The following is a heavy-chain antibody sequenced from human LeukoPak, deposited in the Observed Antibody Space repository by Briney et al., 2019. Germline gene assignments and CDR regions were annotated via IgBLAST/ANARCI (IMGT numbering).Heavy chain of an antibody. CDR3: ARNSCPSGSCYENRGYFDY. CDR1: GGSISSSSYY. Sequence: SETLSLTCTVPGGSISSSSYYWGWIRQPPGKGLEWIGSIYYSGSTYYNPSLKSRVTISVDTSKNQFSLKLSSVTAADTAVYYCARNSCPSGSCYENRGYFDYWGQGTLVTVSS. V-gene: IGHV4-39*01. CDR2: IYYSGST. D-gene: IGHD2-15*01. J-gene: IGHJ4*02.